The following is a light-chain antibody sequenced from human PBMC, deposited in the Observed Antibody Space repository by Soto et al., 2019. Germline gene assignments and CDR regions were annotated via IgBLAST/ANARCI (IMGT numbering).Light chain of an antibody. J-gene: IGKJ5*01. Sequence: DIVMTQSPLSLPVTPGEPASISCRSSQSLLHSNGYNYLDWYLQKPGQSPQLLIYLGSNRASGVPDRFSGSGSGTDFTLQISRVEAEDVGVYYCMQALQTPITFGQGTRLDIK. CDR2: LGS. CDR3: MQALQTPIT. V-gene: IGKV2-28*01. CDR1: QSLLHSNGYNY.